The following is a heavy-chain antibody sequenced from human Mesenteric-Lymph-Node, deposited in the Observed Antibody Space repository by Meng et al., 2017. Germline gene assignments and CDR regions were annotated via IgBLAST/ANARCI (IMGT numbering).Heavy chain of an antibody. V-gene: IGHV3-30*01. CDR1: GFTFSSYA. J-gene: IGHJ4*02. CDR3: ARDPSSGTIDY. Sequence: GVSLRLSCAASGFTFSSYAMHWVRQAPGKGLEWVAVISYDGSNKYYADSVKGRFTIPRDNSKNTLYLQMNSLRAEDTAVYYCARDPSSGTIDYWGQGTLVTVSS. D-gene: IGHD3-10*01. CDR2: ISYDGSNK.